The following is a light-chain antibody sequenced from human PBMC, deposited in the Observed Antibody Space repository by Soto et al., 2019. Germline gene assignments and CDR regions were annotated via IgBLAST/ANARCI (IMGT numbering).Light chain of an antibody. CDR3: MHATQYRPYT. J-gene: IGKJ2*01. Sequence: DIVLTQTPLSSPVTLGQPASISCRSSQSLVHSDGNTYLSWFHQRPGQPPRLLIDKVSNRFSGVPDRFSGSGAGTDFTLKISRVEAEDVGIYFCMHATQYRPYTFGQGTKLAIK. V-gene: IGKV2-24*01. CDR2: KVS. CDR1: QSLVHSDGNTY.